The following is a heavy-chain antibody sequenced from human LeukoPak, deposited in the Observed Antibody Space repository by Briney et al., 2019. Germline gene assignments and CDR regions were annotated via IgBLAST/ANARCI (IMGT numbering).Heavy chain of an antibody. J-gene: IGHJ4*02. D-gene: IGHD1-26*01. CDR2: ISSSSSYI. Sequence: PGGSLRLSCAASGFTFSSYSMNWVRQAPGKGLGWVSSISSSSSYIYYADSVKGRFTISRDNAKNSLYLQMNSLRAEDTAVYYCARAGGGSYYFDYWGQGTLVTVSS. V-gene: IGHV3-21*01. CDR1: GFTFSSYS. CDR3: ARAGGGSYYFDY.